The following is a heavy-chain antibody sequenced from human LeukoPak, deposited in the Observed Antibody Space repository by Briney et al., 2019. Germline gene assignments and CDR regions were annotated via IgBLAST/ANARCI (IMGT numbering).Heavy chain of an antibody. D-gene: IGHD2-2*01. CDR1: GFTFSNYG. CDR2: ISGSGGST. J-gene: IGHJ6*03. CDR3: AKKYRSVQFFYMDV. Sequence: GWSLRLSCAASGFTFSNYGMNWVRQAPGKGLDWVSAISGSGGSTYYADSVKGRFTISRDNPKNTLYLQMNSLRAEDTAIYYCAKKYRSVQFFYMDVWGKGTTVTVSS. V-gene: IGHV3-23*01.